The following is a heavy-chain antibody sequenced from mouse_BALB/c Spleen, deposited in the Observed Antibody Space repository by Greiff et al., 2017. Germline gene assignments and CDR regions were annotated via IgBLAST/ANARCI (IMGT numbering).Heavy chain of an antibody. CDR3: ARRYYGSSYGYFDV. D-gene: IGHD1-1*01. CDR1: GYSFTGYF. Sequence: DVKLQESGPELVKPGASVKISCKASGYSFTGYFMNWVMQSHGKSLEWIGRINPYNGDTFYNQKFKGKATLTVDKSSSTAHMELRSLASEDSAVYYCARRYYGSSYGYFDVWGAGTTVTVSS. J-gene: IGHJ1*01. V-gene: IGHV1-20*02. CDR2: INPYNGDT.